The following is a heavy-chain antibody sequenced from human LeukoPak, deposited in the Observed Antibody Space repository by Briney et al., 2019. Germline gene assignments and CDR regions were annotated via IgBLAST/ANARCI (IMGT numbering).Heavy chain of an antibody. V-gene: IGHV3-30-3*01. CDR3: ARGEYCSSTSCYTEDYYYYGMDV. CDR2: ISYDGSNK. D-gene: IGHD2-2*02. J-gene: IGHJ6*02. Sequence: GGSLRLSCAASGFTSSSYAMHWVRQAPGKGLEWVAVISYDGSNKCYADSVKGRFTISRDNSKNTLYLQMNSLRAEDTAVYYCARGEYCSSTSCYTEDYYYYGMDVWGQGTTVTVSS. CDR1: GFTSSSYA.